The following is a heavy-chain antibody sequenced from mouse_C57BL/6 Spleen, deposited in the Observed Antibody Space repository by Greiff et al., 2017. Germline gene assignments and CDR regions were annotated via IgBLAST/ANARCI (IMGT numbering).Heavy chain of an antibody. D-gene: IGHD2-2*01. V-gene: IGHV1-42*01. CDR1: GYSFTGYY. CDR3: ASGYDGLYYAMDY. J-gene: IGHJ4*01. Sequence: EVQLQQSGPELVKPGASVKISCKASGYSFTGYYMNWVKQSPEKSLEWIGEINPSTGGTTYNQKFKAKATLTVDKSSSTAYMQLKSLTSEDSAVYYCASGYDGLYYAMDYWGQGTSVTVSS. CDR2: INPSTGGT.